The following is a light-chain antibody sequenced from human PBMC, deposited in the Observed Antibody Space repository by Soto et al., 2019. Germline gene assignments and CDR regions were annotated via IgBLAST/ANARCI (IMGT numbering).Light chain of an antibody. CDR1: QSISSW. CDR3: QQYNSYSVT. CDR2: KAS. J-gene: IGKJ5*01. V-gene: IGKV1-5*03. Sequence: DIQMTQSPSTLSASVGDRVTITCRASQSISSWLAWYQQKPGKAPKLLIYKASSLESGVPSRFSGSGSGTEFTITISSLQPDDFATYYRQQYNSYSVTFGQGTRLEIK.